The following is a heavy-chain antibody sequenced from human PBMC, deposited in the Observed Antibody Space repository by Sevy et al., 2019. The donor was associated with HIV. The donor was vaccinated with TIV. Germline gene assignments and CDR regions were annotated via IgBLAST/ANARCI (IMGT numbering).Heavy chain of an antibody. CDR3: AKDFTGYNGMDV. CDR2: ISHDGRNK. CDR1: GIILTTSD. Sequence: GGSLRLSCAVSGIILTTSDMHWVRQAPGKGLEWVAVISHDGRNKFYGDSVKGRFTISRDNSKNILYLQMNSLRAEDTAVYYCAKDFTGYNGMDVWGQGTMVTVSS. J-gene: IGHJ6*02. V-gene: IGHV3-30*18. D-gene: IGHD3-9*01.